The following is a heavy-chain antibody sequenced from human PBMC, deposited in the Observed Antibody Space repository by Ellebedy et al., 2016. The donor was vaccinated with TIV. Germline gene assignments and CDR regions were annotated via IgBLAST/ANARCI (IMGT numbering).Heavy chain of an antibody. J-gene: IGHJ1*01. V-gene: IGHV3-33*08. D-gene: IGHD2-21*02. CDR3: TRGVVVTTSYSQY. CDR1: GFTFSSYG. Sequence: GESLKISCAASGFTFSSYGMHWVRQAPGKGLEWVAVIWYDGSNKYYADSVKGRFTISGDNSKNTLYLHMNSLRAEDTALYYCTRGVVVTTSYSQYWGQGTLVTVSS. CDR2: IWYDGSNK.